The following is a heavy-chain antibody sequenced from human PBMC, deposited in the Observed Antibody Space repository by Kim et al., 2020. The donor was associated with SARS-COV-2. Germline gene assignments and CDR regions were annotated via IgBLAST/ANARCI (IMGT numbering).Heavy chain of an antibody. V-gene: IGHV3-21*01. J-gene: IGHJ6*02. CDR2: ISSSSSSI. D-gene: IGHD2-2*01. CDR1: GFTFSSYS. CDR3: AREKDIVVVPAALISNYYYCMDV. Sequence: GGSLRLSCAASGFTFSSYSMNWVRQAPGKGLEWVSSISSSSSSIYYADSVKGRFTISRDNAKNSLYLQMNSLRAEDTAVYYCAREKDIVVVPAALISNYYYCMDVWGQGTTDTVSS.